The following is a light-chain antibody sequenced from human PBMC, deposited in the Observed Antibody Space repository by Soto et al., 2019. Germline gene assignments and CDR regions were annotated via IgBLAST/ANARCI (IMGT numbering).Light chain of an antibody. J-gene: IGLJ2*01. CDR3: CSYAGSYTFGV. Sequence: QSARTQPRSGSRSPGQSVTISCTGTSSDVGGYNYVSWYQQHPGKAPKLMIYDVSKRPSGVPDRFSGSKSGNTASLTISGLQAEDEANYYCCSYAGSYTFGVFGGGTKLTFL. CDR2: DVS. V-gene: IGLV2-11*01. CDR1: SSDVGGYNY.